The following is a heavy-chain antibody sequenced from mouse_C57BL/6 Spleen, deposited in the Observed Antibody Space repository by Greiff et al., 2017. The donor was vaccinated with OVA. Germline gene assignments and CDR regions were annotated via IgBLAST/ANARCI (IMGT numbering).Heavy chain of an antibody. J-gene: IGHJ2*01. Sequence: EVKLMESGGGLVQPGGSMKLSCVASGFTFSNYWMNWVRQSPEKGLEWVAQIRLKSDNYATHYAESVKGRFTISRDDSKSSVYLQMNNLRAEDTGIYYCTVSTVGLDYWGQGTTLTVSS. CDR1: GFTFSNYW. CDR2: IRLKSDNYAT. V-gene: IGHV6-3*01. D-gene: IGHD1-1*01. CDR3: TVSTVGLDY.